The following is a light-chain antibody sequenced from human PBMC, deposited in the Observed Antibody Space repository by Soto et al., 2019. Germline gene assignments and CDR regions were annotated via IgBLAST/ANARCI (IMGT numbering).Light chain of an antibody. CDR1: QSISSD. V-gene: IGKV3-20*01. Sequence: EIVMTQSPATLSVSPGEIATLSCRASQSISSDLAWYQQKPGQAPRLLIYAASSRATGIPDRFSGSGSGTDFTLTITRLEPEDFAVYYCQYHDPLPTWTFGQGTKVDI. CDR3: QYHDPLPTWT. J-gene: IGKJ1*01. CDR2: AAS.